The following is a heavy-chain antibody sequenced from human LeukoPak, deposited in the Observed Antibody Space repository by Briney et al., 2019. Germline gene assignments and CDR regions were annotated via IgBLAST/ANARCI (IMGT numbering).Heavy chain of an antibody. CDR2: IRQDGSQK. J-gene: IGHJ3*02. CDR3: ARDSRTVSDAFDI. V-gene: IGHV3-7*01. D-gene: IGHD4-17*01. Sequence: GGSLRLSCAASGFTFSSYWMSWVRQAPGKGLEWVATIRQDGSQKYYVDSVKGRSTISRDNAKNSLYLQMNSLRAEDTAVYYCARDSRTVSDAFDIWGQGTMVTVSS. CDR1: GFTFSSYW.